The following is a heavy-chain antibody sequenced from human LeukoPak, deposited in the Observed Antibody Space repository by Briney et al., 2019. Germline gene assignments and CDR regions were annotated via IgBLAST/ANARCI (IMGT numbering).Heavy chain of an antibody. CDR2: IKQDGSEK. D-gene: IGHD3-9*01. V-gene: IGHV3-7*03. J-gene: IGHJ4*02. CDR3: ARLHYDILTGYYGVFDY. CDR1: GFTFSSYW. Sequence: EGSLRLSCAASGFTFSSYWMSWVRQAPGKGLEWVANIKQDGSEKYYVDSVKGRFTISRDNAKNSLYLQMNSLRAEDTAVYYCARLHYDILTGYYGVFDYWGQGTLVTVSS.